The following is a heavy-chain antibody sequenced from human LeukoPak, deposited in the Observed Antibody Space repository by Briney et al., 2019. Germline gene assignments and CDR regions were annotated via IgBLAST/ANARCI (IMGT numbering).Heavy chain of an antibody. V-gene: IGHV3-7*01. CDR2: IKQDGSEK. CDR3: ASTGVGGVFDY. D-gene: IGHD1-26*01. J-gene: IGHJ4*02. Sequence: PGGSLRLSCAASGFTFSSYWMSWVRQAPGKGLEWVANIKQDGSEKYYVDSVKGRFTISRGNAKNSLYLQMNSLRAEDTAVYYCASTGVGGVFDYWGQGTLVTVSS. CDR1: GFTFSSYW.